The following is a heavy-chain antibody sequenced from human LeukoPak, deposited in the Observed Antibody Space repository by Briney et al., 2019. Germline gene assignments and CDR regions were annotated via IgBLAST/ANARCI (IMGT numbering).Heavy chain of an antibody. J-gene: IGHJ4*02. CDR2: IKQDGSEK. Sequence: GGSLRLSCAASGFTFSSYWMSWVPQAPGKGLKWVANIKQDGSEKYYVDSVKGRFTISRDNAKNSLYLQMNSLRAEDTAVYYCARALITIFGVVIFDYWGQGTLVTVSS. CDR1: GFTFSSYW. CDR3: ARALITIFGVVIFDY. V-gene: IGHV3-7*01. D-gene: IGHD3-3*01.